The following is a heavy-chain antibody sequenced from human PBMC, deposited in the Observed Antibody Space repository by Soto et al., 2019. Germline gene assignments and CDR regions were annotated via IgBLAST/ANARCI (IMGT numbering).Heavy chain of an antibody. Sequence: GGSLRLSCAASGFTFSSYSMNWVRQAPGKGLEWVSYISSSSSTIYYADSVKDRFTISRDNAKNSLYLQMNSLRDEDTAVYYCARGQTTGYCSSTSCYEYYYYGMDVWGQGTTVTVSS. D-gene: IGHD2-2*01. CDR3: ARGQTTGYCSSTSCYEYYYYGMDV. CDR2: ISSSSSTI. J-gene: IGHJ6*02. V-gene: IGHV3-48*02. CDR1: GFTFSSYS.